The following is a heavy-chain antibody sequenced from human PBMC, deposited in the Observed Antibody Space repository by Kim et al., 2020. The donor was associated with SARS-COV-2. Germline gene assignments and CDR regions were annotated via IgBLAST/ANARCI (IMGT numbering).Heavy chain of an antibody. Sequence: GGSLRLSCAASGFTVSSNYMSWVRQAPGKGLEWVSIIYSDGTIHYRASLEGRYAISRDNSKNTLYLQVDSLRVGDTAVYYYARWDYHSYYQYWVRGTLLTVSS. V-gene: IGHV3-53*01. J-gene: IGHJ2*01. CDR2: IYSDGTI. CDR1: GFTVSSNY. CDR3: ARWDYHSYYQY. D-gene: IGHD3-10*01.